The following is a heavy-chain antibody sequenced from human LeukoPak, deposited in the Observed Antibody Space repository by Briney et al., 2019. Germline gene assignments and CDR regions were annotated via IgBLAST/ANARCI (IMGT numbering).Heavy chain of an antibody. V-gene: IGHV3-21*01. J-gene: IGHJ4*02. CDR3: ARDSGSSLTVYYFDY. CDR1: GFTFSSYS. D-gene: IGHD1-26*01. Sequence: GGSLRLSCAASGFTFSSYSMNWVRQAPGKGLEWVSSISSSSSYIYYADSVKGRFTISRDNAKNSLYLQVNSLRAEDTAVYYCARDSGSSLTVYYFDYWGQGTLVTVSS. CDR2: ISSSSSYI.